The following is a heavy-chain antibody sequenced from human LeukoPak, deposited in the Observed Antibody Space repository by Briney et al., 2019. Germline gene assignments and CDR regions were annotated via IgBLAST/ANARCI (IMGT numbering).Heavy chain of an antibody. V-gene: IGHV1-18*01. Sequence: ASVKVSCKASGYTFINYGITWVRQAPGQGLEWMGWISAYNGNTNYGQKFQGRVTVTTDKSTSTAYMELRSLRSDDTAVYYCARGGGSGSNGMDVWGQGTTVTVSS. CDR2: ISAYNGNT. CDR1: GYTFINYG. J-gene: IGHJ6*02. CDR3: ARGGGSGSNGMDV. D-gene: IGHD3-10*01.